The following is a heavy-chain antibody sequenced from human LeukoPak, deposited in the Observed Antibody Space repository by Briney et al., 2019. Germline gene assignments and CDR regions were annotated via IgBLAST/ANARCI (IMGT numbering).Heavy chain of an antibody. D-gene: IGHD1-26*01. J-gene: IGHJ3*02. CDR1: GFTFSSYG. CDR2: IWYDGSNK. CDR3: AKVNSGSYYGAFDI. Sequence: GRSLRLSCAASGFTFSSYGMHWVRQAPGKGLEWVAVIWYDGSNKYYADSVKGRFTISRDNSKNTLYLQMNSLRAEDTAVYYCAKVNSGSYYGAFDIWGQGTMVTVSS. V-gene: IGHV3-33*06.